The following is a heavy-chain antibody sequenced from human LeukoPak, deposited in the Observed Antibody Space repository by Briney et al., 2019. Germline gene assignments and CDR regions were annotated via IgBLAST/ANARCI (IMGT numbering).Heavy chain of an antibody. V-gene: IGHV1-46*01. J-gene: IGHJ4*02. Sequence: ASVKVSCKASGYTFTSYYMYWVRQAPGQGLEWMGIINPSGGSTSYAQKFQGRVTMTRDTSTSTVYMELSSLRSEDTAVYYCARVDSLYYFDYWGQGTLVTVSS. CDR3: ARVDSLYYFDY. D-gene: IGHD2-15*01. CDR1: GYTFTSYY. CDR2: INPSGGST.